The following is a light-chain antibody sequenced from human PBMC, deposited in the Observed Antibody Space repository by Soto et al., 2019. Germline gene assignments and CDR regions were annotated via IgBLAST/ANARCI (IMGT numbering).Light chain of an antibody. CDR1: SSDVGGYNY. CDR3: NLYTSSSTFV. J-gene: IGLJ1*01. Sequence: QSALTQPASVSGSPGPSITISCTGTSSDVGGYNYVSLYQQHPGKAPKLMMYEVSNRPSGVSNRFSGSRSGNRASLTISGLQSEDEAEYYCNLYTSSSTFVFVTGTKVTVL. V-gene: IGLV2-14*01. CDR2: EVS.